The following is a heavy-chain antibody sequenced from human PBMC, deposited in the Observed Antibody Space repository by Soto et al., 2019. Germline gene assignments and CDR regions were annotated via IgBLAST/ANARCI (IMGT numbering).Heavy chain of an antibody. CDR3: ARGCSGTSCYYYGMDV. Sequence: GGSLRLSWAASGFTVSSNYMSWVRQAPGKWLEAVSLIYSGCSTYYADSVKGRFTISRDNFQNTLYIQMHSLRAEDTAVYYCARGCSGTSCYYYGMDVWGKGTTVTVCS. J-gene: IGHJ6*04. CDR1: GFTVSSNY. CDR2: IYSGCST. D-gene: IGHD2-2*01. V-gene: IGHV3-53*01.